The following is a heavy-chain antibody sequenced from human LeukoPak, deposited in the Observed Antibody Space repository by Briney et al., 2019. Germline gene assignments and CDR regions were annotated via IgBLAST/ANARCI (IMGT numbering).Heavy chain of an antibody. CDR1: GFTFSRYW. V-gene: IGHV3-74*01. CDR2: TNSDGSLP. CDR3: ARGLPSYSNTWNDH. Sequence: PGGSLRLSCAASGFTFSRYWMHWVRQAPGKGLVWVSRTNSDGSLPSYADSVKGRFTISRDNAKNTLYLQMNSLGVEDTAIYYCARGLPSYSNTWNDHWGQGTLVTVSS. J-gene: IGHJ5*02. D-gene: IGHD6-13*01.